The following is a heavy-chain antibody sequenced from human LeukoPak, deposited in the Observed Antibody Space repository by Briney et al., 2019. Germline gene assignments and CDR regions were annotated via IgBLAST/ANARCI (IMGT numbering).Heavy chain of an antibody. D-gene: IGHD1-26*01. CDR3: ARVLVHSGSYSSAFDI. CDR1: GGSISSYY. CDR2: IYYSGST. Sequence: SETLSLTCTVSGGSISSYYWSWIRQPPGKRLEWIGYIYYSGSTNYNPSLKSRVTISVDTSKNQFSLKLSSVTAADTAVYYCARVLVHSGSYSSAFDIWGQGTMVTVSS. J-gene: IGHJ3*02. V-gene: IGHV4-59*01.